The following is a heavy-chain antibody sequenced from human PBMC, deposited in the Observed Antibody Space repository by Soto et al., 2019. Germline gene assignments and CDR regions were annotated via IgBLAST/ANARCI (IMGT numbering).Heavy chain of an antibody. CDR3: APAVRLFPASFAP. Sequence: QVHLQQWGAGLLKPSETLSLTCAVYGGSFSDTYWNWFRQPPGKGLEWIGEINHNTNTIYNPSLTIRVPTSVDTSKTHFSLTLTSATAATTAVYYCAPAVRLFPASFAPWGHGTLVTVSS. J-gene: IGHJ5*02. D-gene: IGHD2-15*01. V-gene: IGHV4-34*01. CDR2: INHNTNT. CDR1: GGSFSDTY.